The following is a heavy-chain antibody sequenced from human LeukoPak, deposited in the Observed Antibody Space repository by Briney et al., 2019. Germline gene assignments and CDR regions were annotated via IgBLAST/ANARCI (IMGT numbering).Heavy chain of an antibody. D-gene: IGHD2-2*01. V-gene: IGHV4-39*07. J-gene: IGHJ6*03. CDR3: ARACCSSTSYYYYMDV. Sequence: SETLSLTCTVSGGSISSSSYYWGWIRQPPGKGLEWIGSIYYSGSTYYNPYLKSRVTISVDTSKNQFSLKLSSVTAADTAVYYCARACCSSTSYYYYMDVWGKGTTVTVSS. CDR1: GGSISSSSYY. CDR2: IYYSGST.